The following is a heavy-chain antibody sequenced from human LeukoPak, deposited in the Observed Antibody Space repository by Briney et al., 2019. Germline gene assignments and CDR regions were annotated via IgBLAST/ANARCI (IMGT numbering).Heavy chain of an antibody. J-gene: IGHJ6*02. D-gene: IGHD3-10*01. V-gene: IGHV4-34*01. CDR1: GGSFSGYY. Sequence: SETLSLTCAVYGGSFSGYYWSWIRQPPGKGLEWIGEINHSGSTNYNPSLKSRVTISVDTSKNQFSLKLSSVTAADTAVFYCARGRRGFGYGMDVWGQGTTVTVSS. CDR3: ARGRRGFGYGMDV. CDR2: INHSGST.